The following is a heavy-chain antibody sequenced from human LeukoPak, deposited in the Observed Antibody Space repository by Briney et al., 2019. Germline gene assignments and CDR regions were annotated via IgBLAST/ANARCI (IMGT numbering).Heavy chain of an antibody. V-gene: IGHV3-23*01. CDR1: GFTFSSYA. CDR3: GGGDSSVYHWPFDY. Sequence: GGSLRLSCAASGFTFSSYAMSWVRQAPGKGLEWVSAISGSGGSTYYADSVKGRFTISRDNSKNTLYLQMNSLRAEDTAVYYWGGGDSSVYHWPFDYGGKGPLVTVSS. CDR2: ISGSGGST. J-gene: IGHJ4*02. D-gene: IGHD3-22*01.